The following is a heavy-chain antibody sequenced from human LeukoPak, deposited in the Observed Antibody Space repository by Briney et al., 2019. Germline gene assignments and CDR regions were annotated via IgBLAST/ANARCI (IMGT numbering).Heavy chain of an antibody. CDR3: ARHRVYYGLDV. J-gene: IGHJ6*02. CDR2: IYYSGTT. V-gene: IGHV4-39*01. CDR1: GDSVSSSSYY. Sequence: SETLSLTCSVSGDSVSSSSYYWARIRQPPGKGLEWIGTIYYSGTTYYNPSLKSRVTISVDTSKNQFSLNLSSVTAADTAVYSCARHRVYYGLDVWGQGTTVTVSS.